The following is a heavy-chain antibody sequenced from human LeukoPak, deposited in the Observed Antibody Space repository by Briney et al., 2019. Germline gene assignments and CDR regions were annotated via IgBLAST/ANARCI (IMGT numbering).Heavy chain of an antibody. V-gene: IGHV3-30*18. CDR2: ISYDGSNK. Sequence: PGGSLRLSCAASGFTFSHYGIHWDRQAPGKGLEWVAVISYDGSNKYYADSVKGRFTISRDNSKNTLYLQMNSLRAEDTAVYYCAKVGSSGLYFDYWGQGTLVTVSS. J-gene: IGHJ4*02. D-gene: IGHD6-19*01. CDR1: GFTFSHYG. CDR3: AKVGSSGLYFDY.